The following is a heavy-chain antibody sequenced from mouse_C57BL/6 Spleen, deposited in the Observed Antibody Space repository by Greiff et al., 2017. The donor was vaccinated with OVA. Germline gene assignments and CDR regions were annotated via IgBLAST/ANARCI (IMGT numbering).Heavy chain of an antibody. V-gene: IGHV5-4*01. J-gene: IGHJ2*01. CDR2: ISDGGSYT. D-gene: IGHD3-3*01. CDR3: ARDRGWDCDY. CDR1: GFTFSSYA. Sequence: EVQLVESGGGLVKPGGSLKLSCAASGFTFSSYAMSWVRQTPEKRLEWVATISDGGSYTYYPDNVKGRFTISRDNAKNNLYLQMSHLKSEDTAMYYCARDRGWDCDYWGQGTTLTVSS.